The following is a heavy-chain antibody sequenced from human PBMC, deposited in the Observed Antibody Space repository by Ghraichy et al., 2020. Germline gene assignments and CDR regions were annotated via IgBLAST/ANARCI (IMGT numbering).Heavy chain of an antibody. J-gene: IGHJ3*02. V-gene: IGHV1-69*13. D-gene: IGHD1-26*01. CDR1: GGTFSSYA. Sequence: SVKVSCKASGGTFSSYAISWVRQAPGQGLEWMGGIIPIFGTANYAQKFQGRVTITADESTSTAYMELSSLRSEDTAVYYCAREASGSYGAHAFDIWGQGTMVTVSS. CDR3: AREASGSYGAHAFDI. CDR2: IIPIFGTA.